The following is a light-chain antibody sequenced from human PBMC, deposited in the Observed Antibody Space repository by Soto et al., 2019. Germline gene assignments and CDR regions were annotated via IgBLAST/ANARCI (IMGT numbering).Light chain of an antibody. CDR1: QSVTSSY. V-gene: IGKV3-20*01. Sequence: ENALTQSPGTLSLSPGERATISCRASQSVTSSYLAWYQQKPGQAPRLLIYDASNRATGIPDRFSGSGSGTDFSLTITRLEPEDFAVDYCQQYDNSPWTFGQGTKVDIK. CDR3: QQYDNSPWT. J-gene: IGKJ1*01. CDR2: DAS.